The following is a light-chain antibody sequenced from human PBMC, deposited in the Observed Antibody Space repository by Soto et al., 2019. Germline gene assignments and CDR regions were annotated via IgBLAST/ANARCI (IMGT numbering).Light chain of an antibody. J-gene: IGKJ3*01. CDR3: QQYNKWPLT. V-gene: IGKV3-15*01. Sequence: VMTQSPVTLSVAPVEIPTLSCTASQSVNNNVAWYQQKPGHTPRLLIYSASIGATGTPARFSGSGSGSDFTLTISSLQSQDFAVYYCQQYNKWPLTFGPGTKVDIK. CDR1: QSVNNN. CDR2: SAS.